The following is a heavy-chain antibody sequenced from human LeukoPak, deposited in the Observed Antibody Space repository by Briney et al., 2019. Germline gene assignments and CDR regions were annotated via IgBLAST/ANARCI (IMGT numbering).Heavy chain of an antibody. D-gene: IGHD3-22*01. Sequence: GGSLRLSCAASGFTFTKYGMHWVRQAPGKGLEWVAFVRNDGTNEHYAESVKGRFTISRDNSKNTLYLQMNSLRAEDTAVYYCARDSGSGYYYAFDYWGQGTLVTVSS. CDR2: VRNDGTNE. J-gene: IGHJ4*02. V-gene: IGHV3-30*02. CDR1: GFTFTKYG. CDR3: ARDSGSGYYYAFDY.